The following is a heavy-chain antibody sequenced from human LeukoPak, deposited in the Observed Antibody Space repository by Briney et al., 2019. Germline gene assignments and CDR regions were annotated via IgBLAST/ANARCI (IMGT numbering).Heavy chain of an antibody. D-gene: IGHD6-6*01. Sequence: SETLSLTCAVYGGSFSSNYWGWIRQSPGKGLEWIGEIIHGGSTNYNPSLKSRVTISVDTSKNQFSLKLSSVTAADTAVYYCARDGRSSSLGYWGQGTLVTVSS. CDR1: GGSFSSNY. J-gene: IGHJ4*02. CDR2: IIHGGST. V-gene: IGHV4-34*12. CDR3: ARDGRSSSLGY.